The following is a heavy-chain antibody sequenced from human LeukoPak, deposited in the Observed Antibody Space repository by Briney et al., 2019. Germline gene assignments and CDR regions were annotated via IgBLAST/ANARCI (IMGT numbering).Heavy chain of an antibody. Sequence: QPGGSLRLSCAASGFTFSSYGMSWVRQAPGKGLEWVSAISGSGGSTYYADSVKGRFTISRDNSKNTLYLQMNSLRAEDTAVYYCAKDRSRYYGSGSYFAPKDVWGKGTTVTISS. CDR1: GFTFSSYG. CDR3: AKDRSRYYGSGSYFAPKDV. J-gene: IGHJ6*04. CDR2: ISGSGGST. D-gene: IGHD3-10*01. V-gene: IGHV3-23*01.